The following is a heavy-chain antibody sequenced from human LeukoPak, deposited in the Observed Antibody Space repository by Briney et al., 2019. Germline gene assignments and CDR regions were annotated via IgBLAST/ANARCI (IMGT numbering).Heavy chain of an antibody. CDR3: ARAVGATRCSDY. V-gene: IGHV4-59*01. CDR2: IYYSGST. J-gene: IGHJ4*02. CDR1: AGSMSSYY. D-gene: IGHD1-26*01. Sequence: PSETLSLTCTVSAGSMSSYYWSWVRQPPGKGLEWIGYIYYSGSTNYNPSLKSRVTISLDTSKNQFSLKLDSMTAADTAVYYCARAVGATRCSDYWGQGTLVTVSS.